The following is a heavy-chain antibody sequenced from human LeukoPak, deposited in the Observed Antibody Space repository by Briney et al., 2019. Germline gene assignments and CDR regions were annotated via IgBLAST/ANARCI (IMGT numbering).Heavy chain of an antibody. J-gene: IGHJ4*02. Sequence: PGGSLRLSCAASGFTFSSYGMHWVRQAPGKGVEWVAVISYDGSNKYYADSVKGRFTISRDNSKNTLYLQMNSLRAEDTAVYYCAKDRGSGAYYFDYWGQGTLVTVSS. D-gene: IGHD2-15*01. V-gene: IGHV3-30*18. CDR3: AKDRGSGAYYFDY. CDR2: ISYDGSNK. CDR1: GFTFSSYG.